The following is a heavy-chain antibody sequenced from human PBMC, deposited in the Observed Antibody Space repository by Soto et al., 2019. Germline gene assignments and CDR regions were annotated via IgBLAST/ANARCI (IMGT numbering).Heavy chain of an antibody. CDR3: ARDLATVTTYYYYGMDV. CDR1: GFTFSSYS. D-gene: IGHD4-4*01. V-gene: IGHV3-21*01. CDR2: ISSSSSYI. Sequence: GGCLRLSCAASGFTFSSYSMNWVRQAPGKGLEWVSSISSSSSYIYYADSVKGRFTISRDNAKNSLYLQMNSLRAEDTAVYYCARDLATVTTYYYYGMDVWGQGTTVTVSS. J-gene: IGHJ6*02.